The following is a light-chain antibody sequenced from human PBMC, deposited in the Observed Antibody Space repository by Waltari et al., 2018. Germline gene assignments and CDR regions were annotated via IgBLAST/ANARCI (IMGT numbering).Light chain of an antibody. V-gene: IGKV1-9*01. J-gene: IGKJ5*01. CDR2: TDS. CDR1: QGINSY. CDR3: QQLNSYPIT. Sequence: DIQLTQSPYFLSASVGDRVTITCRASQGINSYLAWYQHTPGKAPNVLIYTDSTLHTAVPSRFSGSGSGTEFTLTISRLQPEDFATYYCQQLNSYPITFGHGTRLEIK.